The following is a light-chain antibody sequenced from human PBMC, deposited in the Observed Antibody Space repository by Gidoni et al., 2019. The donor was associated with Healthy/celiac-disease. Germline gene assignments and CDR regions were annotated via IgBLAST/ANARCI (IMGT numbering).Light chain of an antibody. V-gene: IGLV3-1*01. CDR2: QDS. J-gene: IGLJ2*01. CDR1: KLGDKY. Sequence: YELTQPPSVSVSPGQTASITCSGDKLGDKYACWYQQKPGQSPVLVIYQDSKRPSGIPERFSGSNSGNTATLTISGTQAMDEADYYCQAWDSSTEVVFGGGTKLTVL. CDR3: QAWDSSTEVV.